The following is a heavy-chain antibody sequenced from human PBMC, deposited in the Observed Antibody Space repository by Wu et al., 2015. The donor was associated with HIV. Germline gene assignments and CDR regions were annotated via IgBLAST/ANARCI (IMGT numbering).Heavy chain of an antibody. J-gene: IGHJ1*01. Sequence: QVQLVQSGAEVTEPGASVMVSCKASQYTFINYDVHWVRQAAGQGLEWMGWINPNSGGTNYAQKFQGRVTMTRDTSITTAYMDLNRLRSDDTAMYFCARADVLIKYALGAGLHWGQGTLVTVSS. CDR2: INPNSGGT. CDR3: ARADVLIKYALGAGLH. CDR1: QYTFINYD. D-gene: IGHD1-26*01. V-gene: IGHV1-2*02.